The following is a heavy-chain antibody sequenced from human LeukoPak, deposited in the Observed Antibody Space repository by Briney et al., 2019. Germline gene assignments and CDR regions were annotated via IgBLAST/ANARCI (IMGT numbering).Heavy chain of an antibody. CDR1: GFTFSSYW. CDR2: IYMDGTT. V-gene: IGHV3-66*01. Sequence: PGGSLRLSCAASGFTFSSYWMSWVRQAPGKGLEWVSIIYMDGTTYYADSVKGRFTISRDNSKSTLYLQMNSLRAEDTAVYYCARELISSYYFDFWGQGTLVTVSS. J-gene: IGHJ4*02. CDR3: ARELISSYYFDF.